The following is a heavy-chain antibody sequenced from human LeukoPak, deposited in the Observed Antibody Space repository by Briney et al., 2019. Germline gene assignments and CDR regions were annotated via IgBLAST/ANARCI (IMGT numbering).Heavy chain of an antibody. CDR3: ATLGETSGWYPDH. CDR2: VRSKGYNYAT. CDR1: GFTLSGSA. V-gene: IGHV3-73*01. J-gene: IGHJ4*02. D-gene: IGHD6-19*01. Sequence: GGSLKLSCAASGFTLSGSAMHWVRQASGKGLEWLGRVRSKGYNYATAYGASVKDRFIISRDDSKSTAYLQMSSLKSEDTAVYYCATLGETSGWYPDHWGQGTLVTVSS.